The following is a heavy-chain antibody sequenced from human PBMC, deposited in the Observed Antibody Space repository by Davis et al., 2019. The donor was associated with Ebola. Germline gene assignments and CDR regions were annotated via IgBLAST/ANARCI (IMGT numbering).Heavy chain of an antibody. CDR1: GFIFSTYV. J-gene: IGHJ4*02. D-gene: IGHD4-17*01. CDR2: ISAAKNT. V-gene: IGHV3-23*01. CDR3: AKDQDYGDYFDY. Sequence: GESLKISCSASGFIFSTYVMSWVRQAPGKGLQWVSAISAAKNTYYADSVKGRFTISRDNSVDTLYLEMNSLSTDDTAVYYCAKDQDYGDYFDYWGQGAPVTVSS.